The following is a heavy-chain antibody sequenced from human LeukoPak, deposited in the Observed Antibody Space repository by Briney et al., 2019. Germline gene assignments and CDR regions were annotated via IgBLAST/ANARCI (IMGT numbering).Heavy chain of an antibody. Sequence: GGSLRLSCAASRFTFDDYIMHWVRQAPGEGLEWVSLISWDGDTTYYADSVKGRFTTSRDNSKNSLYLQMNSLRSEDTALYYCAKARGLIGGAFDIWGQGTMVTVSS. V-gene: IGHV3-43*01. CDR2: ISWDGDTT. D-gene: IGHD3-22*01. CDR1: RFTFDDYI. J-gene: IGHJ3*02. CDR3: AKARGLIGGAFDI.